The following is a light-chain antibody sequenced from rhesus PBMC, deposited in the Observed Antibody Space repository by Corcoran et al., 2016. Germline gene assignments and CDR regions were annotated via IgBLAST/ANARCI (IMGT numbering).Light chain of an antibody. CDR3: QQYNNSPPT. CDR2: DAT. J-gene: IGKJ4*01. Sequence: DIQMTQSPSSLSASVGDRVTITCRASQDIDNYLTWYQQKPGKAPKPLIYDATRLETGVPSRFSGSRSGTDYTLTISSLQPEDIATYDCQQYNNSPPTFGGGTKVELK. V-gene: IGKV1-66*01. CDR1: QDIDNY.